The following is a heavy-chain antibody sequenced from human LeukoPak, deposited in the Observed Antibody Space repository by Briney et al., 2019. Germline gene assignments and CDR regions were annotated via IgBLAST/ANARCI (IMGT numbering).Heavy chain of an antibody. CDR2: TYYRSKWYT. CDR1: GDNVSSNSAT. CDR3: ARDSDVDTAMVTGFDY. Sequence: SQTLSLTCAISGDNVSSNSATWNWIRQSPSRGLEWLGRTYYRSKWYTDYAVSVESRITINPDTSKNQFSLQLDSVTPEDTAVYYCARDSDVDTAMVTGFDYWGQGTLVTVSS. J-gene: IGHJ4*02. V-gene: IGHV6-1*01. D-gene: IGHD5-18*01.